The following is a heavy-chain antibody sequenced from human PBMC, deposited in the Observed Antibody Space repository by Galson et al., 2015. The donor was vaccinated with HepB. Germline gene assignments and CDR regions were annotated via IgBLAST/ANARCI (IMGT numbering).Heavy chain of an antibody. D-gene: IGHD2-2*01. CDR2: TYYRAKWYT. V-gene: IGHV6-1*01. CDR3: ARVGGTIDYYGMDV. CDR1: GDSVSSNSAA. Sequence: CAISGDSVSSNSAAWNWIRQSPSRGLEWLGRTYYRAKWYTDYAVSLRSRITINPDTSRNQVSPQLRSVTPEDTAVYYCARVGGTIDYYGMDVWGQGTTVTVSS. J-gene: IGHJ6*02.